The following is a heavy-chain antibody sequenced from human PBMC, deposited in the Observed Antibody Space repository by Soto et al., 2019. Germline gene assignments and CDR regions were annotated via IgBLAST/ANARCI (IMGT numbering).Heavy chain of an antibody. CDR3: ARAPRLRDGYNSGLDY. CDR2: IYYSGST. D-gene: IGHD5-12*01. J-gene: IGHJ4*02. V-gene: IGHV4-59*01. CDR1: GGSISSYY. Sequence: QVQLQESGPGLVKPSETLSLTCTVSGGSISSYYWSWIRQPPGKGLEWIGYIYYSGSTNYNPSLKSRVTISVDTSKNQFSLKLSSVTAADTAVYYCARAPRLRDGYNSGLDYWGQGTLVTVSS.